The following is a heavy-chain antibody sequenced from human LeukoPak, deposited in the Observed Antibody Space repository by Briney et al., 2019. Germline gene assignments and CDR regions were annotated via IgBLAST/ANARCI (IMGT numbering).Heavy chain of an antibody. CDR2: MNPNSGNT. CDR1: GYTFTSYD. CDR3: ARGCRGITGTKSHYYYYMDV. J-gene: IGHJ6*03. Sequence: GASVKVSCKASGYTFTSYDINWVRQATGQGLEWMGWMNPNSGNTGYAQKFQGRVTMTRNTSISTAYMELSSLRSEDTAVYYCARGCRGITGTKSHYYYYMDVWGKGTTVTVSS. V-gene: IGHV1-8*01. D-gene: IGHD1-7*01.